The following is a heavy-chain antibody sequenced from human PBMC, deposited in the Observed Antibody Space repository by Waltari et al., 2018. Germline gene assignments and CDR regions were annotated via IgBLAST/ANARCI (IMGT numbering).Heavy chain of an antibody. CDR2: IYPGDSDT. CDR3: ARPHPSDAVAGTRLYAFDI. J-gene: IGHJ3*02. Sequence: EVQLVQSGAEVKKPGESLKISCKGSGYSFTSYWIGWVRQMPGKGLEWMGIIYPGDSDTRYSPSFQGQVTISADKSISTAYLQWSSLKASDTAMYYCARPHPSDAVAGTRLYAFDIWGQGTMVTVSS. D-gene: IGHD6-19*01. V-gene: IGHV5-51*03. CDR1: GYSFTSYW.